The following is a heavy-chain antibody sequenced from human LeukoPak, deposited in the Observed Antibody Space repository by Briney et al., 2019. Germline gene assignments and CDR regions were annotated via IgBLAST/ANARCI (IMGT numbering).Heavy chain of an antibody. J-gene: IGHJ4*02. V-gene: IGHV3-21*01. CDR3: ARDGGVDGYNSYFDY. D-gene: IGHD5-24*01. CDR2: ISSRSSNL. Sequence: KPGGSLRLSCAASGFTFSSYSMNWVRQAPGKELEWGSSISSRSSNLYYADSVKGRFTISRDNAKNSLYLQMNSLRAEDTALYYCARDGGVDGYNSYFDYWGQGTLVTVSS. CDR1: GFTFSSYS.